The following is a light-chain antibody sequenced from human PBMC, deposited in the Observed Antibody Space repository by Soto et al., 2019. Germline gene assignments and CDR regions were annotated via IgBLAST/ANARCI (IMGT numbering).Light chain of an antibody. V-gene: IGKV1-39*01. CDR2: AAS. CDR1: QDIRYY. CDR3: QQSYSTTWT. Sequence: IQMTQSPSILSAAVGDRVTITCQASQDIRYYLNWYQQKPGKAPKLLIYAASSLQSGVPSRFSGSGSETDFTLTISSLQPEDFAIYSCQQSYSTTWTFGQGTKVDI. J-gene: IGKJ1*01.